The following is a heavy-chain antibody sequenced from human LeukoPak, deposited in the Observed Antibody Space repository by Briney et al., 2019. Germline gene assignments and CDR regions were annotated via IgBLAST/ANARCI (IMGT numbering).Heavy chain of an antibody. J-gene: IGHJ6*03. CDR3: TRDLNGDPYYYLDV. CDR2: INTDGSHS. CDR1: GCSFNMYL. V-gene: IGHV3-74*03. D-gene: IGHD4-17*01. Sequence: GGSLRLSCAGSGCSFNMYLMQWVRQAPGKGLVWVSRINTDGSHSMYADSVKGRFSISRDNTKNTLYLQMNSLRAQDTRVYYCTRDLNGDPYYYLDVWGKGTTVTVSS.